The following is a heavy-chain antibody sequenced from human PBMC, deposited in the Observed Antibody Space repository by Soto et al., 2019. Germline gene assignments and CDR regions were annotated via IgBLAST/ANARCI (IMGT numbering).Heavy chain of an antibody. Sequence: QVQLVQSGAEVKKPGASVKVSCKASGYTFTSYGITWVRQAPGQGLEWMGWISAYNGNTNYAQKLQGRVTMTTDTSTSTAYMELRSQRSDDTAVYYCARDLGREEVALGAFDIWGQGTMVTVSS. CDR1: GYTFTSYG. CDR3: ARDLGREEVALGAFDI. D-gene: IGHD3-16*01. J-gene: IGHJ3*02. CDR2: ISAYNGNT. V-gene: IGHV1-18*01.